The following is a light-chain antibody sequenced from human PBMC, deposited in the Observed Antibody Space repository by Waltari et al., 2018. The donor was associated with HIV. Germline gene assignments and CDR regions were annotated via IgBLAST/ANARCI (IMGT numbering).Light chain of an antibody. CDR2: GKK. CDR1: SLRTYY. Sequence: SSELTQDPSVSVALSQTVRTTCQGDSLRTYYATSYQQKPRQAPVIVIYGKKNRLSGIPDRFSGSSSGDTASLTITGAQAEDEADYYCSSRDSSGTHVLFGGGTKLTVL. V-gene: IGLV3-19*01. J-gene: IGLJ2*01. CDR3: SSRDSSGTHVL.